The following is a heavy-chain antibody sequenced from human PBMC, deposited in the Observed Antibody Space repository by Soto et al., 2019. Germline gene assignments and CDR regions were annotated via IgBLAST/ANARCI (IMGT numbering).Heavy chain of an antibody. V-gene: IGHV4-39*01. Sequence: SETLSLTCTVSGGSISSSSYYWGWIRQPPGKGLEWIGSIYYSGSTYYNPSLKSRVTISVDTSKNQFSLQLNSLRAEDTAVYYCTSHVASSRIYDNWGQGTLVTISS. CDR2: IYYSGST. J-gene: IGHJ4*02. CDR1: GGSISSSSYY. D-gene: IGHD2-21*01. CDR3: TSHVASSRIYDN.